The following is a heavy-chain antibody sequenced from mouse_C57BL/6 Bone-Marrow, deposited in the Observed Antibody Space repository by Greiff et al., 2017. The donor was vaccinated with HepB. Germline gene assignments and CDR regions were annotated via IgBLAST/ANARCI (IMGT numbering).Heavy chain of an antibody. D-gene: IGHD1-1*01. CDR3: AADYYGSSYDY. Sequence: VQLQQPGAELVKPGASVKMSCKASGSTFTSYWITWVKQRPGQGLEWIGDIYPGSGSTNYNEKFKSKATLTVDTSSSTAYMQLSSLTSEDSAVYYCAADYYGSSYDYWGQGTTLTVSS. CDR2: IYPGSGST. J-gene: IGHJ2*01. CDR1: GSTFTSYW. V-gene: IGHV1-55*01.